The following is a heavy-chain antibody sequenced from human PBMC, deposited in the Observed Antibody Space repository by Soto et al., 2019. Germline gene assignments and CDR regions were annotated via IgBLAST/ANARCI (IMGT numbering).Heavy chain of an antibody. J-gene: IGHJ5*02. CDR3: TTTYGSGP. CDR2: IKSKTDGGTT. Sequence: PWGSLRFSCATSDFTFSDALMTWVRQAPGKGLDWVGRIKSKTDGGTTDYAAPVKGRFTISRDDSENTLYLQMKSVKTEHAAVYYCTTTYGSGPWGQGTMVTVSS. V-gene: IGHV3-15*01. CDR1: DFTFSDAL. D-gene: IGHD3-10*01.